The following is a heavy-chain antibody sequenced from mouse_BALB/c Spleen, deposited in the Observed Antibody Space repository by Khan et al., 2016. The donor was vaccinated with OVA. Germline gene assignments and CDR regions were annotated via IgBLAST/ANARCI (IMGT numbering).Heavy chain of an antibody. J-gene: IGHJ3*01. V-gene: IGHV1-69*02. CDR2: IYPSDSYT. CDR1: GYTFTNYW. D-gene: IGHD2-3*01. CDR3: TREGADGSSFAY. Sequence: QVQLQQPGTELVRPGASVKLSCKASGYTFTNYWINWVRQRPGQGLEWIGNIYPSDSYTNYNQKFKDKATLTVDKSYRTAYMQLSSPKSEDPAVYYCTREGADGSSFAYWGQGTLVTASA.